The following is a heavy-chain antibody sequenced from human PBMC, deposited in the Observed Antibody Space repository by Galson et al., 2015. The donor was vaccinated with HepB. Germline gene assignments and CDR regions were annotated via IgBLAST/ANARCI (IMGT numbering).Heavy chain of an antibody. D-gene: IGHD6-19*01. CDR3: ARASSDSSGWHIDY. CDR2: INHSGST. CDR1: GGSFSGYY. Sequence: ETLSLTCAVYGGSFSGYYWSWIRQPPGKGLEWIGEINHSGSTNYNPSLKSRVTISVDTSKNQFSLKLSSVTAADTAVYYCARASSDSSGWHIDYWGQGTLVTVSS. J-gene: IGHJ4*02. V-gene: IGHV4-34*01.